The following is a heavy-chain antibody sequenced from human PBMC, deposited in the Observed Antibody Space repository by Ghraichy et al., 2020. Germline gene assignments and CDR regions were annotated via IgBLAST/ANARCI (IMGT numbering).Heavy chain of an antibody. J-gene: IGHJ3*01. CDR3: SREGDYFAFDV. V-gene: IGHV3-72*01. CDR1: GFTSSGHY. CDR2: FRNKANNYVT. D-gene: IGHD4-17*01. Sequence: GGSLRLSCAASGFTSSGHYMDWVRQAPGKGLEWVGRFRNKANNYVTEYAASVRDRFTITRDESTNSMDLQMKSLKTEDTALYFCSREGDYFAFDVWGQGTMVTVSS.